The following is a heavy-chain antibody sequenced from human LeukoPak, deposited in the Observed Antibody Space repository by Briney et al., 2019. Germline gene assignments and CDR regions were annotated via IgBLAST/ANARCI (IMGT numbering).Heavy chain of an antibody. J-gene: IGHJ3*02. CDR1: GYTFTGYY. V-gene: IGHV1-2*02. D-gene: IGHD6-13*01. CDR2: INPNSGGT. Sequence: ASVKVSCKASGYTFTGYYMHWVRQAPGQGLEWMGWINPNSGGTNYAQKFQGRVTMTRDTSISTAYMELSRLRSDDTAVYYCARGLFPDNGYSSSWYDVAFDIWGQGTMVTVSS. CDR3: ARGLFPDNGYSSSWYDVAFDI.